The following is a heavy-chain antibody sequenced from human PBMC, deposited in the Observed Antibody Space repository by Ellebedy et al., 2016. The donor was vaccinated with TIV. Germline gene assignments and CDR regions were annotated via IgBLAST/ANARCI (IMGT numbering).Heavy chain of an antibody. D-gene: IGHD2-15*01. CDR2: IKQDGSEK. J-gene: IGHJ4*02. V-gene: IGHV3-7*01. Sequence: GESLKISCAASGFTFSSYWMSWVRQAPGKGLEWVANIKQDGSEKYYVDSVKSRFTISRDNAKNSLYLQMNSLRAEDTAVYYCASYLDATNYWGQGTLVTVSS. CDR3: ASYLDATNY. CDR1: GFTFSSYW.